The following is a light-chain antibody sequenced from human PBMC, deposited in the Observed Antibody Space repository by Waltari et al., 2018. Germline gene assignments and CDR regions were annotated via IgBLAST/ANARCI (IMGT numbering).Light chain of an antibody. J-gene: IGLJ2*01. V-gene: IGLV2-23*02. CDR2: EDN. CDR1: ISDVGTYNL. Sequence: SVSGSPGQSITISCTGTISDVGTYNLVSWYQQHPGKAPKLIIYEDNKRPSGVSDRLSGSKSGNTASLTISGLHAEDEADYYCCTYVGRTTFHVTFGGGTKLTVL. CDR3: CTYVGRTTFHVT.